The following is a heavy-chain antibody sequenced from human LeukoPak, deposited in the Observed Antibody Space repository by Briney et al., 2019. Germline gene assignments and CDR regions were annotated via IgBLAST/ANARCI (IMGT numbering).Heavy chain of an antibody. J-gene: IGHJ4*02. Sequence: AGGSLRLSCAASGFAFNTYEMNWVRQAPGKGLEWISYISSSGSAIHYADSVKGRFTISRDNSKNSLYLQMSSLRAEDTAVYYCAGEDPDYFDSWGQGTLVTVSS. V-gene: IGHV3-48*03. CDR2: ISSSGSAI. CDR1: GFAFNTYE. CDR3: AGEDPDYFDS.